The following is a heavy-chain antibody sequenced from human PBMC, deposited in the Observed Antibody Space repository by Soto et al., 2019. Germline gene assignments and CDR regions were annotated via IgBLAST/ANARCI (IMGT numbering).Heavy chain of an antibody. V-gene: IGHV3-23*01. J-gene: IGHJ5*02. Sequence: GGSLRLSCAASGFTFSSYTMAWVRQAPGKGLEWVSAISGSGGSTYYADSVKGRFTISRDNSKNTLYLQMNSLRAEDTAVYYCAKEKRCSGGSSPFDPWGQGTLVTVSS. CDR2: ISGSGGST. D-gene: IGHD2-15*01. CDR1: GFTFSSYT. CDR3: AKEKRCSGGSSPFDP.